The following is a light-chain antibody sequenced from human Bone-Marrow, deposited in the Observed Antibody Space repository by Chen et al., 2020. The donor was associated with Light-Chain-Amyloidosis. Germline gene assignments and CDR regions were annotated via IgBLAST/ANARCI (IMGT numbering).Light chain of an antibody. CDR3: QEYNSYLFT. CDR1: QSIGTA. CDR2: KAS. V-gene: IGKV1-5*03. J-gene: IGKJ5*01. Sequence: DIQMTQSPSALSASVGDRVTITCRASQSIGTALAWYQQKPGKAPELLIFKASRLDPGVPSRFSGSGSGTEFTLTISSLQPDDSGTYYCQEYNSYLFTFGQGTRLEIK.